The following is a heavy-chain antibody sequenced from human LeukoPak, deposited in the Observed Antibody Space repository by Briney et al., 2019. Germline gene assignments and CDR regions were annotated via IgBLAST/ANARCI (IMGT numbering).Heavy chain of an antibody. Sequence: ASVKVSCKASGYTFTGYYMHWVRQAPGQGLGWMGWINPNSGGTNYAQKFQGRVTMTRDTSISTAYMELSRLRSDDTAVYYCARAVAANYYYYMDVWGKGTTVTVSS. CDR1: GYTFTGYY. V-gene: IGHV1-2*02. CDR2: INPNSGGT. D-gene: IGHD6-13*01. J-gene: IGHJ6*03. CDR3: ARAVAANYYYYMDV.